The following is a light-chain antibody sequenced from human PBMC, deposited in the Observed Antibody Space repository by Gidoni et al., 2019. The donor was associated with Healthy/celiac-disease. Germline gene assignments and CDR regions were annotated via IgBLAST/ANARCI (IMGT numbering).Light chain of an antibody. CDR3: LQDYNYPRT. Sequence: AIQMTQSPSSLSASVGDRVTITCRASQGIRNDLGWYQQKPGKAPKLLIYAASSLQGGVPSRFSSSGSGTDFTLTISSLQPEDFATYYCLQDYNYPRTFGHXTKVEIK. J-gene: IGKJ1*01. CDR1: QGIRND. CDR2: AAS. V-gene: IGKV1-6*01.